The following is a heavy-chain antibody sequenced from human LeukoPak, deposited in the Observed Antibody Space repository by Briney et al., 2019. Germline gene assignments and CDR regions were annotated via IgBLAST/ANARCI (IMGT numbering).Heavy chain of an antibody. CDR1: GYNFSSYW. CDR3: ARGGSFGTWETIDS. J-gene: IGHJ4*02. Sequence: GESLKISFKGSGYNFSSYWIDWVRQMPGKGLAWMGIIYPGDSDTRYSPFFQGQVTISADKSIRTAYLQWNSLKASDTAMYYCARGGSFGTWETIDSWGQGTLVTVSS. CDR2: IYPGDSDT. V-gene: IGHV5-51*01. D-gene: IGHD3-10*01.